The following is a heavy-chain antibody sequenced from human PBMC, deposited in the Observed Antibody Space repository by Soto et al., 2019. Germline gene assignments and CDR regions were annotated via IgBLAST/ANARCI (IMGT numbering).Heavy chain of an antibody. CDR3: ARVVYRSSWGGRFDP. J-gene: IGHJ5*02. D-gene: IGHD6-6*01. Sequence: EVQLVESGGGLVQPGGSLRLSCAASDFTFSRYWMGWVRQAPGKGLEWVANIDQDGGEKYYVDSVKGRFTISRDNGNNSLYLEMNSLRGEDTAVYFSARVVYRSSWGGRFDPWGQGALVTVSS. CDR1: DFTFSRYW. V-gene: IGHV3-7*05. CDR2: IDQDGGEK.